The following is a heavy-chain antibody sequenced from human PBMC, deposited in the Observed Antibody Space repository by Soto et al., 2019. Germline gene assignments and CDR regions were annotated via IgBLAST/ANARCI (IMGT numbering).Heavy chain of an antibody. CDR1: GYTFTSYA. V-gene: IGHV1-3*01. Sequence: ASVKVSCKASGYTFTSYAMHWVRQAPGQRLEWMGWINAGNGNTKYSQKLQGRVTITRDTSASTAYMELSSLRSEDTAVYYCARNEVGLRVFDYWGQGTLVTVSS. D-gene: IGHD5-12*01. CDR3: ARNEVGLRVFDY. CDR2: INAGNGNT. J-gene: IGHJ4*02.